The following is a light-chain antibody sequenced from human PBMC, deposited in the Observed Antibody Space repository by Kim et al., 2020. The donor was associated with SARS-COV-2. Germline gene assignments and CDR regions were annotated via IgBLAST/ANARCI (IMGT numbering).Light chain of an antibody. Sequence: ASVGDRVTITCRASQGISTNVAWYQQKTGKVPNLLIYDASALQSGVPSRFSGSGSGTDFTLTISSLQPEDVATYYCQKYNGAPWTFGQGTKVDIK. V-gene: IGKV1-27*01. CDR1: QGISTN. CDR3: QKYNGAPWT. J-gene: IGKJ1*01. CDR2: DAS.